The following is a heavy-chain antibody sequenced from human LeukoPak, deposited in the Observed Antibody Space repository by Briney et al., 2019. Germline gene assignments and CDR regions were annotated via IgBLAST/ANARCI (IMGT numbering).Heavy chain of an antibody. D-gene: IGHD4-23*01. CDR3: ARLPMGDYGGNAGFFDP. J-gene: IGHJ5*02. CDR1: GYTFTSYG. V-gene: IGHV1-18*01. Sequence: ASVKVSCKASGYTFTSYGISWVRQAPGQGLEWMGWISAYNGNTNYAQKLQGRVTMTTDTSTSTAYMELRSLRSDDTAVYYCARLPMGDYGGNAGFFDPWGQGTLVTVSS. CDR2: ISAYNGNT.